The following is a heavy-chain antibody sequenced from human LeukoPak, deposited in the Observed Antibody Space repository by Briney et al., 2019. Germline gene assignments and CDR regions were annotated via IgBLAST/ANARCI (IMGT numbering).Heavy chain of an antibody. D-gene: IGHD3-22*01. J-gene: IGHJ4*02. CDR1: GYTFTSYG. CDR3: ARTNYYDSSGAFDY. Sequence: GASVKVSRKASGYTFTSYGISWVRQAPGQGLEWMGWISAYNGNTNYAQKLQGRVTMTTDTSTSTAYMELRSLRSDDTAVYYCARTNYYDSSGAFDYWGQGTLVTVSS. CDR2: ISAYNGNT. V-gene: IGHV1-18*01.